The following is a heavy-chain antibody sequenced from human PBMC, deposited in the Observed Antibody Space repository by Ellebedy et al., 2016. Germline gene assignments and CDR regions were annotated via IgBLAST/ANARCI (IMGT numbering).Heavy chain of an antibody. CDR2: ISGAGYTT. CDR3: RQGHYFDQ. J-gene: IGHJ4*02. V-gene: IGHV3-23*01. Sequence: GGSLRLSXAASASAFSGYTMNWIRRAPGKGLEWVATISGAGYTTFFADSVKGRFTISRDNSKNTLYLQMNNLRVEDTALYYCRQGHYFDQWGQGALVTVSS. CDR1: ASAFSGYT.